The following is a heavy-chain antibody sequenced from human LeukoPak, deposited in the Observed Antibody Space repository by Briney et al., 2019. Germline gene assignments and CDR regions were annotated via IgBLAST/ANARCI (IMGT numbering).Heavy chain of an antibody. V-gene: IGHV1-69*05. CDR3: ARGGYSSSRNWFDP. Sequence: VASVKVSCKASGYTFTSYAISWVRQAPGQGLEWMGGIIPIFGTANYAQKFQGRVTITTDESTSTAYMELSSLRSEDTAVYYCARGGYSSSRNWFDPWGQGTLVTVSS. CDR1: GYTFTSYA. D-gene: IGHD6-13*01. J-gene: IGHJ5*02. CDR2: IIPIFGTA.